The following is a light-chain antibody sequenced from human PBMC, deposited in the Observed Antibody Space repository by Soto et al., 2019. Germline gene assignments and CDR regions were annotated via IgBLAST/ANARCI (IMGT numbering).Light chain of an antibody. Sequence: QSALTQPPSASGSPGQSVTISCTGTSSDVGGGYNYVSWYQHHPGKVPKLMIYEVSKRPSGVPDRFYGSKSGNTASLTVSGLQAEDEADYFCSSYAGNNNLIFGGGTK. J-gene: IGLJ2*01. CDR1: SSDVGGGYNY. CDR2: EVS. CDR3: SSYAGNNNLI. V-gene: IGLV2-8*01.